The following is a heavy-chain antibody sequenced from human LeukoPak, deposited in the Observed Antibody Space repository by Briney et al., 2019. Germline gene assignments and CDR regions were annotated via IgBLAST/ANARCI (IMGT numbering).Heavy chain of an antibody. Sequence: GGSLRLSCAASGFTFSDYYMSWIRQAPGKGLEWVSYISSSGSTIYYADSVKGRFTISRDNAKNTLYLQMNSLRAEDTAVYYCAKGGIHRGYYYYYMDVWGKGTTVTISS. J-gene: IGHJ6*03. V-gene: IGHV3-11*04. CDR3: AKGGIHRGYYYYYMDV. CDR2: ISSSGSTI. D-gene: IGHD6-13*01. CDR1: GFTFSDYY.